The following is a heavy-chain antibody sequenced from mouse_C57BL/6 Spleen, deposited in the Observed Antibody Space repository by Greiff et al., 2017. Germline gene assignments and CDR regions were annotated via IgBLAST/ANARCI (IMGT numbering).Heavy chain of an antibody. J-gene: IGHJ2*01. V-gene: IGHV1-54*01. CDR3: ARGGYYGLFDY. Sequence: VQLQQSGAELVRPGTSVKVSCKASGYAFTNYLIEWVKQRPGQGLEWIGVINPGSGGTNYNEKFKGKATLTADKSSSTAYMQLSSLTSEDSAVYFCARGGYYGLFDYWGKGTTLTVSS. CDR2: INPGSGGT. D-gene: IGHD1-2*01. CDR1: GYAFTNYL.